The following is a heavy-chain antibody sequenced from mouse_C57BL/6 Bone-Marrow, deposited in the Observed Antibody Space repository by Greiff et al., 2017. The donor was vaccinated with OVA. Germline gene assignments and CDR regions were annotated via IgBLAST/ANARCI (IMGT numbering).Heavy chain of an antibody. CDR2: IDPETGGT. Sequence: QVQLKESGAELVRPGASVTLSCKASGYTFTDYEMHWVKQTPVHGLEWIGAIDPETGGTAYNQKFKGKAILTADKSSSTAYMELRSLTSEDSAVYYCTRGGDGSSFAYWGQGTLVTVSA. V-gene: IGHV1-15*01. J-gene: IGHJ3*01. CDR1: GYTFTDYE. D-gene: IGHD1-1*01. CDR3: TRGGDGSSFAY.